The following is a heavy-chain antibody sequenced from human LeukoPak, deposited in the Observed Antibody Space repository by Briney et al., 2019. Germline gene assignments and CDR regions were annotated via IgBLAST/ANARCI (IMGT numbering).Heavy chain of an antibody. V-gene: IGHV1-2*04. Sequence: GASVKVSYKASGYTFTGYYMHWVRQAPGQGLEWMGWINPNSGGTNYAQKFQGWVTMTRDTSISTAYMELSRLRSDDTAVYYCARGPWLLDWFDPWGQGTLVTVSS. CDR2: INPNSGGT. CDR1: GYTFTGYY. D-gene: IGHD5-12*01. CDR3: ARGPWLLDWFDP. J-gene: IGHJ5*02.